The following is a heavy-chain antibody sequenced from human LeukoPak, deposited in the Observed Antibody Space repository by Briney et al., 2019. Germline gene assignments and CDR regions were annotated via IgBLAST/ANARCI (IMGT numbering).Heavy chain of an antibody. D-gene: IGHD6-19*01. J-gene: IGHJ4*02. Sequence: SETLSLTCAVCGGSFSGYYWSWIRQPPGKGLEWIGEINHSGSANYNPSLKSRVTISVDTSKNQFSLKLSSVTAADTAVYYCASSVAGTRSYYFDYWGQGTLVTVSS. V-gene: IGHV4-34*01. CDR3: ASSVAGTRSYYFDY. CDR1: GGSFSGYY. CDR2: INHSGSA.